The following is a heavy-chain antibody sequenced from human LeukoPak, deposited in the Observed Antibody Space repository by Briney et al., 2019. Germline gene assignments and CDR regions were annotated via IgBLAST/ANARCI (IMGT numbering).Heavy chain of an antibody. CDR1: GFTFSSYG. Sequence: GGSLRLSCAASGFTFSSYGMHWVRQAPGKGLEWVAFIRYDGSNKYYADSVKGRFTISRDNSKNTVYLQMNSLRAEDTAVYYCARGAGYSYSWTFDYWGQGTLVTVSS. D-gene: IGHD6-13*01. CDR2: IRYDGSNK. CDR3: ARGAGYSYSWTFDY. J-gene: IGHJ4*02. V-gene: IGHV3-30*02.